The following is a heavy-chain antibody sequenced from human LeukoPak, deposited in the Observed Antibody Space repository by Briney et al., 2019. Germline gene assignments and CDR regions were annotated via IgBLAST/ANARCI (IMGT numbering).Heavy chain of an antibody. CDR3: AKDLDSSGTDY. Sequence: GGSLRLSCAASGFTFSSYSMNWVRQAPGKGLEWVSYISSSSSTIYYADSVKGRFTISRDNSKNTLYLQMNSLRAEDTAVYYCAKDLDSSGTDYWGQGTLVTVSS. J-gene: IGHJ4*02. CDR1: GFTFSSYS. D-gene: IGHD3-22*01. V-gene: IGHV3-48*01. CDR2: ISSSSSTI.